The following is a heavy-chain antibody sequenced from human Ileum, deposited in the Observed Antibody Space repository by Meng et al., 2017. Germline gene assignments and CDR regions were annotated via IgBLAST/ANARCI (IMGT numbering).Heavy chain of an antibody. V-gene: IGHV4-61*01. CDR2: GST. CDR3: ARDHWGSLDY. D-gene: IGHD7-27*01. CDR1: GAPFSSNNDC. J-gene: IGHJ4*02. Sequence: QAEESGPVLLRRSGVLSLPWPVSGAPFSSNNDCWGWIRQPPGKGLEWIGYGSTNLNPSLKIRVTISVDTSKNQFFLTLNSVTAADTAIYYCARDHWGSLDYWGQGILVTVSS.